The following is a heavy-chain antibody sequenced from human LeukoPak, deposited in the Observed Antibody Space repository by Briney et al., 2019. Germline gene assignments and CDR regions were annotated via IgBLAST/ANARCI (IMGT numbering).Heavy chain of an antibody. CDR2: ISGSGSST. CDR3: ARAGRSYYYYMDV. V-gene: IGHV3-23*01. CDR1: GFTFSTYG. D-gene: IGHD7-27*01. Sequence: PGGSLRLSCAASGFTFSTYGMSWVRQAPGKGLEWVSAISGSGSSTYYADSVKGRFTISRDNSKNTLYLQMNSLRAEDTAVYYCARAGRSYYYYMDVWGKGTTVTVSS. J-gene: IGHJ6*03.